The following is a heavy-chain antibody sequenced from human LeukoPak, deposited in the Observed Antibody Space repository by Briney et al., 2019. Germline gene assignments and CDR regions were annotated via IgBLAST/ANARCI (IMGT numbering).Heavy chain of an antibody. CDR3: ARAIVVVPAAIGYYYYMDV. V-gene: IGHV1-18*01. CDR1: GYTFTSYG. D-gene: IGHD2-2*02. J-gene: IGHJ6*03. CDR2: ISAYNGNT. Sequence: GASVKVSCKASGYTFTSYGISWVRQAPGQGLEWMGWISAYNGNTNYAQKLQGRVTMTTDTSTSTAYMELRSLRSDDTAVYYCARAIVVVPAAIGYYYYMDVWGKGTTVTVSS.